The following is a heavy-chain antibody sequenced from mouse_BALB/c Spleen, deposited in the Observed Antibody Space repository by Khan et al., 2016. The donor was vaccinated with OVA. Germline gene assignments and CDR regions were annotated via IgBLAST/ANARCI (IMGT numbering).Heavy chain of an antibody. Sequence: EVELVESGGGLVKPGGSLKLSCAASGFTFSDYYMYWVRQTPEKRLEWVATISDGGIYTYSPDSVKGRFTISRDDAKNNLYLQMNSLKSEDTAMCYCARGFYGDPFAYWGQGTLVTVSA. CDR3: ARGFYGDPFAY. J-gene: IGHJ3*01. CDR2: ISDGGIYT. CDR1: GFTFSDYY. V-gene: IGHV5-4*02. D-gene: IGHD2-13*01.